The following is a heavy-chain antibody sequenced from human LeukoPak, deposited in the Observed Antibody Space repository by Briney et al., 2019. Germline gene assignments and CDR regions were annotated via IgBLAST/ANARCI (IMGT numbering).Heavy chain of an antibody. D-gene: IGHD6-13*01. Sequence: GGSLRLSCASSGFTFSHYAMHWVRQAPGKGLDWVAVISYDGSNKYYADSVKGRFTISRDNSRNTLYLQMNGLRTEDTAVYYCASSSLTGGSTYYFDYWGQGTLVTVSS. J-gene: IGHJ4*02. CDR3: ASSSLTGGSTYYFDY. V-gene: IGHV3-30-3*01. CDR2: ISYDGSNK. CDR1: GFTFSHYA.